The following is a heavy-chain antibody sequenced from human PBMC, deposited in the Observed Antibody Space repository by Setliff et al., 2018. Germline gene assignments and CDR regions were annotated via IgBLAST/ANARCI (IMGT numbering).Heavy chain of an antibody. Sequence: PSETLSLTCIVSGGSVGSGSYYWSWIRQPAGKGLEWIGLIQSTGNTNYNPSLQSRVTISVDTSRNQFSLKLSSVTAADTAMYYCAGTPALGTSWLSPFDYWGQGTLVTVSS. D-gene: IGHD5-12*01. J-gene: IGHJ4*02. CDR3: AGTPALGTSWLSPFDY. CDR2: IQSTGNT. V-gene: IGHV4-61*02. CDR1: GGSVGSGSYY.